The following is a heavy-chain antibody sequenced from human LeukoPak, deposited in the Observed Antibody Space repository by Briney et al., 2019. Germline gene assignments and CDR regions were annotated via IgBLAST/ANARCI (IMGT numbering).Heavy chain of an antibody. CDR3: AKGQGQLLFEGLFDY. J-gene: IGHJ4*02. Sequence: PGRSLRLSCAASGFTFDDYAMHWVRQAPGKGLEWVSGISWNSGSIGYADSVKGRFTTSRDNAKNSLYLQMNSLRAEDTALYYCAKGQGQLLFEGLFDYWGQGTLVTVSS. CDR1: GFTFDDYA. V-gene: IGHV3-9*01. CDR2: ISWNSGSI. D-gene: IGHD2-2*01.